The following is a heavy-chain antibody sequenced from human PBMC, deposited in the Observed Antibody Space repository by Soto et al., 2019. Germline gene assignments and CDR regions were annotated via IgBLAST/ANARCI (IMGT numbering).Heavy chain of an antibody. D-gene: IGHD6-19*01. CDR3: ARVQDGAGRY. CDR2: IYYSGST. CDR1: GGSISSGGYY. Sequence: SETLSLTCTVSGGSISSGGYYWGWIRQPPGKGLELIGYIYYSGSTYYNPSLKSRVTISVDTSKNQFSLKLSSVTAADTAVYYCARVQDGAGRYWGQGTLVTVS. V-gene: IGHV4-31*03. J-gene: IGHJ4*02.